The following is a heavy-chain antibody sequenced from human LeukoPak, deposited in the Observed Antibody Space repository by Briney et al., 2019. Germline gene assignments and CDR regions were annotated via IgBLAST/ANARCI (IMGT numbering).Heavy chain of an antibody. CDR1: RFSLSSHW. CDR2: IKQDGREK. J-gene: IGHJ4*02. Sequence: GYSLRLPCAPSRFSLSSHWMSWVRQAPRNRLERPANIKQDGREKYYLDPVKRRFTISKNNAKNSLYLQMNSLRAQDTPVYYCARGQTTVTNWGQGTLVTLHS. D-gene: IGHD4-17*01. V-gene: IGHV3-7*03. CDR3: ARGQTTVTN.